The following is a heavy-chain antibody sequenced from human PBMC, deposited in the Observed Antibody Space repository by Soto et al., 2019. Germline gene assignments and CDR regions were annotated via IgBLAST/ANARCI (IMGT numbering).Heavy chain of an antibody. CDR3: AGLGVGVVTGYNWFDP. D-gene: IGHD3-3*01. J-gene: IGHJ5*02. CDR2: INHSGST. Sequence: QVQLQQWGAGLLKPSETLSLTCAVYGGSFSGYYWSWIRQPPGKGLEWIGEINHSGSTNYNPSLKSRVTISVDTSKNQFSLKLSSVTAADTAVYYCAGLGVGVVTGYNWFDPWGQGTLVTVSS. V-gene: IGHV4-34*01. CDR1: GGSFSGYY.